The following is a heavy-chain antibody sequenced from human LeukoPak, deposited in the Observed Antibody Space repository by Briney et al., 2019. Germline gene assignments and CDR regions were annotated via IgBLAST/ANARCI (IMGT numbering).Heavy chain of an antibody. D-gene: IGHD6-19*01. Sequence: PSETLSLTCTVSGGSISSSSYYWGWIRQPPGKGLEWIGSIYYSGSTYYNPSLKSRVTISVDTSKNQSSLKLNSVTAADTAVYYCARLSSGWYFYWGQGTLVTVSS. CDR2: IYYSGST. V-gene: IGHV4-39*01. CDR1: GGSISSSSYY. J-gene: IGHJ4*02. CDR3: ARLSSGWYFY.